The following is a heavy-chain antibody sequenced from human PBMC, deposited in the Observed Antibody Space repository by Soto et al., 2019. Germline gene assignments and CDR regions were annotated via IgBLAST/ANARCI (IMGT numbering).Heavy chain of an antibody. J-gene: IGHJ6*01. CDR2: IYHSGTT. CDR3: ARWSQGLDV. Sequence: QVQLQESGPGLVKPSETLSLTCTVSGGSIRTYYWGWIRQPPGKGLEWIGYIYHSGTTNSNPSLKSRVTISVDTSKNQFSLKLSSVTAADTAVYYCARWSQGLDVW. CDR1: GGSIRTYY. D-gene: IGHD2-15*01. V-gene: IGHV4-59*01.